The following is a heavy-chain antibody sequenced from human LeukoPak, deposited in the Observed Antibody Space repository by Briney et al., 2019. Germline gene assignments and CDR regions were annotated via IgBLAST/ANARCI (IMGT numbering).Heavy chain of an antibody. CDR1: GGSISSGGYY. CDR3: ARDGVEYSSSSAAFDI. J-gene: IGHJ3*02. Sequence: SQTPSLTCTVSGGSISSGGYYWSWIRQHPGKGLEWIGYIYYSGSTYYNPSLKSRVTISVDTSKNQFSLKLSSVTAADTAVYYCARDGVEYSSSSAAFDIWGQGTMVTVSS. D-gene: IGHD6-6*01. CDR2: IYYSGST. V-gene: IGHV4-31*03.